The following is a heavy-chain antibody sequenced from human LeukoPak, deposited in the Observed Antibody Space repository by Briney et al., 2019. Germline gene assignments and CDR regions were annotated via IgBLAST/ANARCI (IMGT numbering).Heavy chain of an antibody. CDR2: IYSGGST. CDR3: ARDSSGYYLFDY. D-gene: IGHD3-22*01. Sequence: GGSLRLSCVASGFIFRDYTMNWVRQTPGKGLEWVSVIYSGGSTYYADSVKGRFTISRDNSKNTLYLQMNSLRAEDTAVYYCARDSSGYYLFDYWGQGTLVTVSS. V-gene: IGHV3-53*01. CDR1: GFIFRDYT. J-gene: IGHJ4*02.